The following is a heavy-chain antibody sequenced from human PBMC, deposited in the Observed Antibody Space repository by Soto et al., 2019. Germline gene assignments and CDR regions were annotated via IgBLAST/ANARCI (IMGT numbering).Heavy chain of an antibody. J-gene: IGHJ4*02. V-gene: IGHV3-23*01. D-gene: IGHD6-19*01. Sequence: EVQLLESGGGLVQPGESLRLSCAASGFTFASYAMTWVRQAPGRGLEWVSGFSGSGGSTYYADSVKGRFTISRDNSKNTLYLQMSSLTAEDTAVYYCSRGGGDSGWYGFFDYWGQGTLVTVSS. CDR3: SRGGGDSGWYGFFDY. CDR2: FSGSGGST. CDR1: GFTFASYA.